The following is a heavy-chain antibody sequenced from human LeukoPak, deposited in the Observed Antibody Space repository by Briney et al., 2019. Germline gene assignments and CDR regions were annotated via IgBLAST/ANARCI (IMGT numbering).Heavy chain of an antibody. Sequence: GGSLRLSCAASGFTFSDYWMSWVRQTPGKGLEWVANINQDGSEKDYVDSVRGRFTISSDNAKNSLFLQMNILRADDAAVYYCARGSVVAANFDFWGQGALVSVSS. V-gene: IGHV3-7*01. D-gene: IGHD2-15*01. J-gene: IGHJ4*02. CDR1: GFTFSDYW. CDR2: INQDGSEK. CDR3: ARGSVVAANFDF.